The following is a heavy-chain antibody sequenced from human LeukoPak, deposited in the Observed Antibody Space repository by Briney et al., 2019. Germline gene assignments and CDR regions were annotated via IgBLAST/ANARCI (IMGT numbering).Heavy chain of an antibody. V-gene: IGHV3-53*01. D-gene: IGHD5-18*01. Sequence: PGGSLRLSCAASGFTVSSNYMSWVRQAPGEGLEWVSVIYSDGTTYYRESVKGRFTISRDNSKNTLYLQMNSLRAEDTAVYYCASAALISGSGYVYDYDHWGQGTLVTVSS. CDR2: IYSDGTT. CDR1: GFTVSSNY. J-gene: IGHJ4*02. CDR3: ASAALISGSGYVYDYDH.